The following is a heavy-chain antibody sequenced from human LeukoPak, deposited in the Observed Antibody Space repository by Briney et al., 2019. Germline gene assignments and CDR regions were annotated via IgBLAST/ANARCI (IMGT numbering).Heavy chain of an antibody. Sequence: GSLRLSCAASGFTFSPYWIHWVRQAPGKGLMWVSIISGDGSNRRYADSVKGRFTISRDNAKNTLYLQMNSLRAEDTAVFYCARGGMVRRVMGAFDIWGQGTLVTVSS. CDR1: GFTFSPYW. V-gene: IGHV3-74*01. CDR3: ARGGMVRRVMGAFDI. CDR2: ISGDGSNR. J-gene: IGHJ3*02. D-gene: IGHD3-10*01.